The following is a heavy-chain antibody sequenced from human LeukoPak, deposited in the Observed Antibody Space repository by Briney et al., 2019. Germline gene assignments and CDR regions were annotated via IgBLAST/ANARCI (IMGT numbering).Heavy chain of an antibody. CDR3: ARDCSGGSCYGAFDI. Sequence: SQTLSLTCTVSGASIRSGDYYWSWIRQPPGKGLEWIGYIYDSGSTYYNPSLKSRITISVDTSENRFSLKLSSVTATDTAVYYCARDCSGGSCYGAFDIRGQGTMVTVSS. CDR1: GASIRSGDYY. D-gene: IGHD2-15*01. V-gene: IGHV4-30-4*01. J-gene: IGHJ3*02. CDR2: IYDSGST.